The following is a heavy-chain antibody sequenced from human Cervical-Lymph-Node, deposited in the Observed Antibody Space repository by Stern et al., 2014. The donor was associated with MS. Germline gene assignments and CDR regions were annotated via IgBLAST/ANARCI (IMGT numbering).Heavy chain of an antibody. CDR1: GLTVSDNY. CDR2: IYDGGTT. J-gene: IGHJ5*02. V-gene: IGHV3-66*01. Sequence: EVQLLESGGGLVQPGGSLRLSCAASGLTVSDNYLGWVRQAPGRRLEWVSVIYDGGTTHYADSVKGRFSISRDSSKNTVYLQMNSLRGEDTAVYYCARNRGGPNYWFDPWGQGTLVTVSS. CDR3: ARNRGGPNYWFDP. D-gene: IGHD1-7*01.